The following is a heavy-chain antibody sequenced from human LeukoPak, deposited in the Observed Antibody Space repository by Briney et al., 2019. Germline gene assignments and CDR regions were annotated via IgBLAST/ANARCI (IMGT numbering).Heavy chain of an antibody. CDR1: GYTFTSNY. CDR3: ARESVPGDAFDI. Sequence: GASVKVSCKAFGYTFTSNYMHWVRQAPGQGPEWMGVISPSGGSTTYAQKLQGRVTMTTDTSTSTAYMELRSLRSDDTAVYYCARESVPGDAFDIWGQGTMVTVSS. V-gene: IGHV1-46*01. D-gene: IGHD2-2*01. J-gene: IGHJ3*02. CDR2: ISPSGGST.